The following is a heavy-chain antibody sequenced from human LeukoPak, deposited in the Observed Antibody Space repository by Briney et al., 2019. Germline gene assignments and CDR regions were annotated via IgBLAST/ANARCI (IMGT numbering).Heavy chain of an antibody. Sequence: PSESLSLTCAVSGGSISSSNWWSGVRQPPGKGVEGGGEIYHSGSTNYNPSLKRRVTIAVDKSKNQFSLKLSSVTAGDTAVYYCERAHHGSGNPNWFDPWGQGTLVTVCS. V-gene: IGHV4-4*02. CDR2: IYHSGST. J-gene: IGHJ5*02. D-gene: IGHD3-10*01. CDR1: GGSISSSNW. CDR3: ERAHHGSGNPNWFDP.